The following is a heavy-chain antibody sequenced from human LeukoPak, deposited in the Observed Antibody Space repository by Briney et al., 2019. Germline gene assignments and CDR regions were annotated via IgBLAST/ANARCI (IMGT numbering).Heavy chain of an antibody. CDR1: GFSVSRSY. CDR2: IYSGATT. Sequence: GGSLRLSCAASGFSVSRSYLSWVRQAPGKGLEWVSVIYSGATTDYADSVKGRFTISTDSSKNTLYLQMNSLRDEDTSVYYCARGGRTDSGSYPYGMDVWGQGATVTVSS. V-gene: IGHV3-66*01. D-gene: IGHD3-10*01. J-gene: IGHJ6*02. CDR3: ARGGRTDSGSYPYGMDV.